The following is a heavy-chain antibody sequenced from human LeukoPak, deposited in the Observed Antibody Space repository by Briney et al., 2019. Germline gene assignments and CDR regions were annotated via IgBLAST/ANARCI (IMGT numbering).Heavy chain of an antibody. D-gene: IGHD6-13*01. CDR2: ISYDGSNK. V-gene: IGHV3-30*18. CDR1: GFTFSSYG. Sequence: PGGSLRLSCAASGFTFSSYGMHWVRQAPGKGLEWVAVISYDGSNKYYADSVKGRFTISRDNSKNTLYLQMNSLRAEDTAVYYCAKPMKGYSSSWYGWALDYWGQGTLVTVSS. CDR3: AKPMKGYSSSWYGWALDY. J-gene: IGHJ4*02.